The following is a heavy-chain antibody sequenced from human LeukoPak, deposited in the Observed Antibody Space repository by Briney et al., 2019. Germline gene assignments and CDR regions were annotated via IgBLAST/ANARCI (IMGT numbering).Heavy chain of an antibody. CDR3: ARVWTVAGTFDY. CDR2: IYHSGST. J-gene: IGHJ4*02. Sequence: SETLSLTCTVSGYSISSAYYWGWIRQPPGKGLEWIASIYHSGSTYYTPSLKSRVIISVDTSKNQFSLKLSSVTAADTAVFYCARVWTVAGTFDYWGQGTLVTVSS. V-gene: IGHV4-38-2*02. D-gene: IGHD6-19*01. CDR1: GYSISSAYY.